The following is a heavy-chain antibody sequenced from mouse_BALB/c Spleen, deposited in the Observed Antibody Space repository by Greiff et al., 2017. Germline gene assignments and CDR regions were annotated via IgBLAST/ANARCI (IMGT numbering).Heavy chain of an antibody. Sequence: EVMLVESGGDLVKPGGSLKLSCAASGFTFSSYGMSWVRQTPDKRLEWVATISSGGSYTYYPDSVKGRFTISRDNAKNTLYLQMSSLKSEDTAMYYCARGYDDYWGQGTTLTVSS. J-gene: IGHJ2*01. V-gene: IGHV5-6*01. D-gene: IGHD2-2*01. CDR1: GFTFSSYG. CDR2: ISSGGSYT. CDR3: ARGYDDY.